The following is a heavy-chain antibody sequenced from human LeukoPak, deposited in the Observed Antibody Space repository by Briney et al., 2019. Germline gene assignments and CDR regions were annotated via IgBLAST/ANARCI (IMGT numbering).Heavy chain of an antibody. CDR1: GGSISSRSYY. CDR3: ARLYCSGGNCYGALDI. Sequence: PSETLSLTCTVSGGSISSRSYYWGWIRQPPGKGLEWIGSILYSGSTYYNPSLKSRLTISVDTSKNQFSLKLSSVTAADTAVYYCARLYCSGGNCYGALDIWGQGTMVTVSS. D-gene: IGHD2-15*01. CDR2: ILYSGST. J-gene: IGHJ3*02. V-gene: IGHV4-39*01.